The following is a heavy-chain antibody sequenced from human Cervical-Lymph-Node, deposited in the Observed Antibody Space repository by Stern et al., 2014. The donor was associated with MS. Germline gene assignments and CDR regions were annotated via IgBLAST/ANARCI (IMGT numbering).Heavy chain of an antibody. J-gene: IGHJ4*02. CDR2: IYSSGPT. V-gene: IGHV4-61*02. Sequence: QVQLQESGPGLVKPSQTLSLTCTVSGDSISSGNYYWSWIRQPAGKGLEWIGRIYSSGPTYYNPSLKSRVTISLDTSKNQLSLRLSSVTAADTAVYYCARAGPYDYIWGNFRHRAFYFDSWGQGALVTVSS. D-gene: IGHD3-16*02. CDR3: ARAGPYDYIWGNFRHRAFYFDS. CDR1: GDSISSGNYY.